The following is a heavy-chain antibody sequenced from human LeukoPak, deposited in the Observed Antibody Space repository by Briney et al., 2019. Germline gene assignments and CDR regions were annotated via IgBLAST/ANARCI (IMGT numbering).Heavy chain of an antibody. D-gene: IGHD5-24*01. V-gene: IGHV1-46*01. CDR2: INPSGGST. J-gene: IGHJ4*02. CDR1: GYTFTSYY. Sequence: ASVKVSCKASGYTFTSYYMHWVRQAPGQGLEWMGIINPSGGSTSYAQKFQGRVTMTRDMSTSTVYMELSSLRSEDTAVYYCAREEMATQAFDYWGQGTLVTVSS. CDR3: AREEMATQAFDY.